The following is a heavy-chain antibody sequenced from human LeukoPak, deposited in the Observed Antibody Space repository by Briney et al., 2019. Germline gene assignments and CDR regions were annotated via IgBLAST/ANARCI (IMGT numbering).Heavy chain of an antibody. CDR1: GGTFSSYA. Sequence: SVKVSCKASGGTFSSYAISWVRQAPGQGLEWMGGIIPIFGTANYAQKFQGRVTITTDESTSTAYMELSSLRSEDTAVYYCRLVIKTPLYYFDYWGQGTLVTVSS. D-gene: IGHD3-9*01. J-gene: IGHJ4*02. CDR2: IIPIFGTA. V-gene: IGHV1-69*05. CDR3: RLVIKTPLYYFDY.